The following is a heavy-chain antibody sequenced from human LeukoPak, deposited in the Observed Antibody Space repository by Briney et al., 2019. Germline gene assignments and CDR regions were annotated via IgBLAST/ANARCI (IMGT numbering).Heavy chain of an antibody. CDR3: AKWGDYDVLTGYYVSDF. CDR2: ISGRSDNT. D-gene: IGHD3-9*01. Sequence: ASLRLSCAASGFIFSNYAMYWVRQAPGKGLEWVSAISGRSDNTYYADSVKGRFTLSRDSSKNTLYLQMNSLRADDTAVYYCAKWGDYDVLTGYYVSDFWGQGTLVTVSS. J-gene: IGHJ4*02. V-gene: IGHV3-23*01. CDR1: GFIFSNYA.